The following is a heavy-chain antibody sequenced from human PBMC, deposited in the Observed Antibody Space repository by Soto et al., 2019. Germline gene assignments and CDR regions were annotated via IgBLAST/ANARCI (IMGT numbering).Heavy chain of an antibody. V-gene: IGHV3-23*01. CDR3: ANIGYSNRPFDP. D-gene: IGHD4-4*01. CDR2: IVGSGGST. J-gene: IGHJ5*02. Sequence: GGSLRLSCAASGFTFSSYAMSWVRQAPGKGLEGGSAIVGSGGSTYYADSVKGRFTISRDNSKNTLYLQMNSLRAEDTAVYYCANIGYSNRPFDPWGQGTLVTVSS. CDR1: GFTFSSYA.